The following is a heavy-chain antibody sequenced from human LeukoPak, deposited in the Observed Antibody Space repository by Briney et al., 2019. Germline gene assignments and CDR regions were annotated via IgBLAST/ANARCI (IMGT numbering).Heavy chain of an antibody. V-gene: IGHV4-61*02. CDR3: ASVGDYVSY. D-gene: IGHD4-17*01. CDR1: GGSISSGSYY. Sequence: SQTLSLTCTVCGGSISSGSYYWRWIRQPAGKGLEWIGRIYTSGSTNYNPSLKSRVTISVDTSKNQFSPKLSSVTAADTAVYYCASVGDYVSYWGQGTLVTVPS. J-gene: IGHJ4*02. CDR2: IYTSGST.